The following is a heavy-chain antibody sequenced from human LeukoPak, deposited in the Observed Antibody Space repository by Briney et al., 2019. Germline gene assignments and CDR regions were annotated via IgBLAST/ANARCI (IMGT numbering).Heavy chain of an antibody. CDR1: GVSISSYY. CDR3: ARGGRGGSGSYYRY. D-gene: IGHD3-10*01. Sequence: SETLSLTCTVSGVSISSYYWSWIRQPPGKGLEWIGYIYYSGSTNYNPSLKSRVTISVDTSKNQFSLKLSSVTAADTAVYYCARGGRGGSGSYYRYWGQGTLVTVSS. V-gene: IGHV4-59*12. J-gene: IGHJ4*02. CDR2: IYYSGST.